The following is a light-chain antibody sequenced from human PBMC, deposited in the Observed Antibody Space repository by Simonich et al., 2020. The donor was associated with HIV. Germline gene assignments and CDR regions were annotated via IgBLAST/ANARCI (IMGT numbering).Light chain of an antibody. CDR2: WAS. V-gene: IGKV4-1*01. Sequence: DIVMTQSPDSLAVSLGERATINCKSSQSVLYSSNNKNYLTWYQQKPGQPPKLLIYWASTREYGVPDRFSGSGSGTEFTLTISSLQSEDFAVYYCQQVHDWPLTFGQGTKVEIK. CDR1: QSVLYSSNNKNY. CDR3: QQVHDWPLT. J-gene: IGKJ1*01.